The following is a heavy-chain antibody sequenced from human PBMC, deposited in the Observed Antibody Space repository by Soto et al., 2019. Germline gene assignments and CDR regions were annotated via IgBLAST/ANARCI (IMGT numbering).Heavy chain of an antibody. Sequence: QVQLQESGPGLVRPSETLSLTCTVSGGSINNYYWSWIRLPAGKGLEWIGRVYTSGSTNYNPSLKSRVTMSVDTSDNQFSLRVSSVTAAETAIYYCARGPPFDPWGQRTLVTVSS. CDR1: GGSINNYY. CDR3: ARGPPFDP. J-gene: IGHJ5*02. CDR2: VYTSGST. V-gene: IGHV4-4*07.